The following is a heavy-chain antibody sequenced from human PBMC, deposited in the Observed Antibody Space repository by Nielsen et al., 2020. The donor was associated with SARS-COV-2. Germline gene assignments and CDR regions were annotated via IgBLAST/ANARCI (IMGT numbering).Heavy chain of an antibody. V-gene: IGHV4-30-4*01. CDR3: ARGGQRGDSSSYYYYYGMDV. J-gene: IGHJ6*02. Sequence: SETLSLTCTVSGDSISSGDYYWSWIRQPPGKGLEWITYIYHSGSTYYNPSLKSRVSISVDTSKNQFSLNLSSVTAADTAVYYCARGGQRGDSSSYYYYYGMDVWGQGTTVTVSS. CDR1: GDSISSGDYY. CDR2: IYHSGST. D-gene: IGHD6-13*01.